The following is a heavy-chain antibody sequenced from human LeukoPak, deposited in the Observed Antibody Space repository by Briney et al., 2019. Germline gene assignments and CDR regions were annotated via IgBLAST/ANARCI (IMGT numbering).Heavy chain of an antibody. CDR3: AREGDYDNAFDI. CDR2: INSDGSST. Sequence: GGSLRLSCAASGFTFSSYWMHWVRQAPGKGLVWVSRINSDGSSTSYADSVKGRFTISRDNAKNSLYLQMNSLRAEDTAVYYCAREGDYDNAFDIWGQGTMVTVSS. V-gene: IGHV3-74*01. D-gene: IGHD4-17*01. CDR1: GFTFSSYW. J-gene: IGHJ3*02.